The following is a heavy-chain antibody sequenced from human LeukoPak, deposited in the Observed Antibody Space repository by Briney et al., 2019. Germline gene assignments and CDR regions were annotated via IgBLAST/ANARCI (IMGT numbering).Heavy chain of an antibody. V-gene: IGHV3-74*01. Sequence: GGSLRLSCAASGFTFSSYWIHWVRHVPGRGRVWVSRINTDGSSTNYADSVKGRFTISRDNAKNTLNLQMNSLRAEDTAIYYCVRGIRVTAFDYWGQGTLVTVSS. CDR3: VRGIRVTAFDY. CDR1: GFTFSSYW. CDR2: INTDGSST. D-gene: IGHD2-21*02. J-gene: IGHJ4*02.